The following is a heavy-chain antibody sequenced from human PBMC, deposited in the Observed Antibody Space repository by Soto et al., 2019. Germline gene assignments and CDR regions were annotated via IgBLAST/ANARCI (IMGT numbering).Heavy chain of an antibody. V-gene: IGHV3-33*01. Sequence: GGSLRLSCAASGFTFSSNGMHWVRRAPGKGLEWVAVIWYDGSNKYYADSVKGRFTISRDNSKNTLYLQMNSLRAEDTAVYYCARAYYDFWSGYYQDYYGMDVWGQGTTVTVSS. CDR2: IWYDGSNK. CDR3: ARAYYDFWSGYYQDYYGMDV. CDR1: GFTFSSNG. J-gene: IGHJ6*02. D-gene: IGHD3-3*01.